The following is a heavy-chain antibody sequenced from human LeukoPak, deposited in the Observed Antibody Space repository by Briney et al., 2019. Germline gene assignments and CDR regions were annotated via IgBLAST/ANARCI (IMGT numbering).Heavy chain of an antibody. Sequence: SETLSLTRAVYGGSFSGYYWSWICQPPGKGLEWIGEINHSGSTNYNPSLKSRATISVDTSKNQFSLKLSSVTAADTAVYYCARGGSVDIVAPYFDYWGQGTLVTVSS. CDR1: GGSFSGYY. V-gene: IGHV4-34*01. CDR2: INHSGST. D-gene: IGHD5-12*01. CDR3: ARGGSVDIVAPYFDY. J-gene: IGHJ4*02.